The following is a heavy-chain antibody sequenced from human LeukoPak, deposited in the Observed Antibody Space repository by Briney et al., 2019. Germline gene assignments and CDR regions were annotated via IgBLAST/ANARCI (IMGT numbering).Heavy chain of an antibody. CDR2: ISSSSSPM. D-gene: IGHD2-2*01. CDR3: ARASARYCSSTSCSDFDY. V-gene: IGHV3-48*02. Sequence: GRSLRLSCAASGFTFSSYSMNWVRQAPGKGLEWVSYISSSSSPMYYADSVKGRFTISRDNAKNSLFLQMNSLRDEDTAVYYCARASARYCSSTSCSDFDYWGLGTLVTVSS. J-gene: IGHJ4*02. CDR1: GFTFSSYS.